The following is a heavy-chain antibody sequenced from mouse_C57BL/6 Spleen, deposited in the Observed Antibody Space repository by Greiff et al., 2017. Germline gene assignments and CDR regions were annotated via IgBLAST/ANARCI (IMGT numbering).Heavy chain of an antibody. J-gene: IGHJ3*01. D-gene: IGHD1-1*01. CDR3: TQNYYYGNGFAY. Sequence: VQLQQSGAELVRPGASVTLSCKASGYTFTDYEMHWVKQTPVHGLEWIGAIDPETGGTAYNQKFKGKAILTADKSSSTAYMELRSLTSEDSAVYYCTQNYYYGNGFAYWGQGTLVTVSA. V-gene: IGHV1-15*01. CDR2: IDPETGGT. CDR1: GYTFTDYE.